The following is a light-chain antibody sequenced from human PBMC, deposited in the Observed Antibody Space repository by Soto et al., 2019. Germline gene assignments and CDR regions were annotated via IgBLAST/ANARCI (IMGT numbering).Light chain of an antibody. Sequence: QSVLTQPASVSGSPGQSITISCTGTSSDVGGYNYVSWYQQHPGKAPRLMIYEVSNRPSGVSHRFSGSKSGNTASLTISGLQAEDEADYCCSSYTSSSTLVFGGGTKLTVL. CDR1: SSDVGGYNY. V-gene: IGLV2-14*01. CDR3: SSYTSSSTLV. J-gene: IGLJ2*01. CDR2: EVS.